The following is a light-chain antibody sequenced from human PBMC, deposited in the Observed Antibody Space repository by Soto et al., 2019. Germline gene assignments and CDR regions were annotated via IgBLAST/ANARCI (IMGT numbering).Light chain of an antibody. CDR1: QSVSSSY. CDR2: SAS. J-gene: IGKJ1*01. V-gene: IGKV3D-20*02. Sequence: VWTPSQGKLSLSPGERATLSCRASQSVSSSYLAWYQQKPGQAPRFLIYSASSRATGIPDRFSGTGSGTDFTLTISSLEPEDFAVYYCQQRSNWPWTFGQGTKVDIK. CDR3: QQRSNWPWT.